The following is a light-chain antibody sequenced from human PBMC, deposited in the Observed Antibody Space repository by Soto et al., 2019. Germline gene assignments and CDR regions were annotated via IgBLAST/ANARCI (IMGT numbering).Light chain of an antibody. CDR2: DVS. J-gene: IGLJ2*01. CDR1: SNDVGGYNF. Sequence: QSALTQPRSVSGSPGQSVTISCTGTSNDVGGYNFVSWYQQHPGKVPKLFIYDVSRRPSGVPDRFSGSKSGNTASLTISGLQAEDEADYYCSSYAGSYTLVFGGGTKVTVL. CDR3: SSYAGSYTLV. V-gene: IGLV2-11*01.